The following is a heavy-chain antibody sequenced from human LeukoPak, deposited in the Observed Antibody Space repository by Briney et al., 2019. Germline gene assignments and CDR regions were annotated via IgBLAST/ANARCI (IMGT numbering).Heavy chain of an antibody. Sequence: PGGSLRLSCSVSGFTFSEYWMRWVRQAPGKGLEWVASIDKDGSEKRYVDSVKGRFTIYRDNAKNSVYLEMTSLGAEDTALYYCATYTQHFGAPGTDYWGQGTLVTVSS. CDR3: ATYTQHFGAPGTDY. D-gene: IGHD3-10*01. J-gene: IGHJ4*02. CDR2: IDKDGSEK. CDR1: GFTFSEYW. V-gene: IGHV3-7*01.